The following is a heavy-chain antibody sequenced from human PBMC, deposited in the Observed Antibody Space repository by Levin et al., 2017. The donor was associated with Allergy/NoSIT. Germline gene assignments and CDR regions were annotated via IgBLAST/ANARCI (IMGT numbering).Heavy chain of an antibody. Sequence: PGGSLRLSCAASGFTFSSYAMHWVRQAPGKGLEWVAVISYDGSNKYYADSVKGRFTISRDNSKNTLYLQMNSLRAEDTAVYYCARDDLEEAAGTSYWYFDLWGRGTLVTVSS. J-gene: IGHJ2*01. CDR3: ARDDLEEAAGTSYWYFDL. V-gene: IGHV3-30-3*01. D-gene: IGHD6-13*01. CDR2: ISYDGSNK. CDR1: GFTFSSYA.